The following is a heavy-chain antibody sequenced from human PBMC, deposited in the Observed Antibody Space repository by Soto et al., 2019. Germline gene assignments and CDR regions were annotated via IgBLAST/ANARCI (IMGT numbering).Heavy chain of an antibody. CDR3: ARPSPGSSILFGWFDP. Sequence: QLQLQESGPGLVKPSETLSLTCTVSGGSISSSSYYWGWIRQPPGKGLEWIGSIYYSGSTYYNPSLKSRVTISVDTSKNQFSLKLSSVTAADTAVYYCARPSPGSSILFGWFDPWGQGTLVTVSS. CDR1: GGSISSSSYY. D-gene: IGHD6-13*01. V-gene: IGHV4-39*01. J-gene: IGHJ5*02. CDR2: IYYSGST.